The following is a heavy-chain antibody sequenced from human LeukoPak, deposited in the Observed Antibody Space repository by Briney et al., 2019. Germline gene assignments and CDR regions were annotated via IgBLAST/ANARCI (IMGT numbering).Heavy chain of an antibody. J-gene: IGHJ4*02. V-gene: IGHV3-21*06. CDR2: ITGSGPYM. CDR1: GFTFSTFA. D-gene: IGHD3-10*01. CDR3: VRDVGAVRGEVYFDY. Sequence: GGSLRLPCAASGFTFSTFAMHWVRLSPGKGLEWVSSITGSGPYMLYADSVKHRFTISRDNTKNLLYLEMNSLRAEDTAMYFCVRDVGAVRGEVYFDYWGQGTLVTVSS.